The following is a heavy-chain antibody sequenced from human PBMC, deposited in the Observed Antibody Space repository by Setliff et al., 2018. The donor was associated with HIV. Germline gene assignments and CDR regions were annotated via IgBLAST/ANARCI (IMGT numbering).Heavy chain of an antibody. Sequence: QSGGSLRLSCAASGFTLSNYWMHWVRRAPGKGPVWVSRINSGGSTTNYADSVKGRFTISRDNAKNTLYLQMNSLRVEDTAVYYCARGPGSNNFYVGDYWGQGALVTVS. D-gene: IGHD3-10*02. CDR3: ARGPGSNNFYVGDY. V-gene: IGHV3-74*01. CDR1: GFTLSNYW. CDR2: INSGGSTT. J-gene: IGHJ4*02.